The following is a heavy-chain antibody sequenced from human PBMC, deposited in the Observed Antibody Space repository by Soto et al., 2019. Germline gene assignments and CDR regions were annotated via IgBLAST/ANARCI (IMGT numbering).Heavy chain of an antibody. CDR2: IYHSGST. Sequence: SETLSLTSSVSGGSVSNKTYCWSWIRQPPGKGLEWIGYIYHSGSTYYNPSLKSRVTISVDRSKNQFSLTLSSVTAADTAVYYCARVVRGINWFDPWGQGTLVTVSS. CDR3: ARVVRGINWFDP. CDR1: GGSVSNKTYC. V-gene: IGHV4-30-2*01. J-gene: IGHJ5*02. D-gene: IGHD3-10*01.